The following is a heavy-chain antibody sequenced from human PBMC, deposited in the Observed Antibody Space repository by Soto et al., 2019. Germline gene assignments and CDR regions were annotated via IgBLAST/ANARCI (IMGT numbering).Heavy chain of an antibody. D-gene: IGHD6-6*01. CDR1: GGTFSSYA. CDR2: IIPIFGTA. Sequence: QVQLVQSGAEVKKPGSSVKVSCKASGGTFSSYAISWVRQAPGQGLEWMGGIIPIFGTANYAQQFQGRVTVTADESTSTANMELRSLRSEETAVYCCARWYSSASGRGFDIWGHGTMVTVSS. V-gene: IGHV1-69*01. CDR3: ARWYSSASGRGFDI. J-gene: IGHJ3*02.